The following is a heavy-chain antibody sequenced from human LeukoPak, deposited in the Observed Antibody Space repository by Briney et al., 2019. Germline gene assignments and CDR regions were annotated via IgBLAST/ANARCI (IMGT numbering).Heavy chain of an antibody. CDR3: AREGTGGYSYGRKGYFDF. CDR2: IYYSGST. V-gene: IGHV4-31*03. Sequence: SETLSLTCTVSGGSISSGGYYWSWIRQHPGKGLEWIGYIYYSGSTYYNPSLKSRVTISVDTSKNQFSLKLSSVTAADTAVYYCAREGTGGYSYGRKGYFDFWGRGTLVTVSS. CDR1: GGSISSGGYY. J-gene: IGHJ2*01. D-gene: IGHD5-18*01.